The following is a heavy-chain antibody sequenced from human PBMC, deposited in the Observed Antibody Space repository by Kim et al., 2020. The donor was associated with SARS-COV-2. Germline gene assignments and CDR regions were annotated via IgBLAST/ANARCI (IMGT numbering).Heavy chain of an antibody. J-gene: IGHJ6*02. CDR3: AKDRWFAGKGNMDV. D-gene: IGHD3-16*01. V-gene: IGHV3-30*02. Sequence: YADSVKGRFTGSRDNSKNTLYLQMNSLRAEDTAVYYCAKDRWFAGKGNMDVWGQGTTVTVSS.